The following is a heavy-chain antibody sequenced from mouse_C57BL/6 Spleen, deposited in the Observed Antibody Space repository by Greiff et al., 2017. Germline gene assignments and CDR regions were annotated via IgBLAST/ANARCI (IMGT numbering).Heavy chain of an antibody. V-gene: IGHV1-55*01. Sequence: QVQLKQPGAELVKPGASVKMSCKASGYTFTSYWITWVKQRPGQGLEWIGDIYPGSGSTNYNEKFKSKATLTVDTSSSTAYMQLSSLTSEDSAVYYCARRFPYGNYGGYYAMDYWGQGTSVTVSS. D-gene: IGHD2-1*01. CDR3: ARRFPYGNYGGYYAMDY. J-gene: IGHJ4*01. CDR1: GYTFTSYW. CDR2: IYPGSGST.